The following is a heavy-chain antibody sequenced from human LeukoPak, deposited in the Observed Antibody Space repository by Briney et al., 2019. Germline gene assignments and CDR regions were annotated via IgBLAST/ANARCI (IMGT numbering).Heavy chain of an antibody. CDR2: ISGSGGST. V-gene: IGHV3-23*01. D-gene: IGHD3-10*01. CDR1: GFTFSSYA. J-gene: IGHJ6*02. Sequence: GGSLRLSCAASGFTFSSYAMSWVRQAPGKGLEWVSAISGSGGSTYYADSVRGRFTISRDNSKNTLYLQMNSLRAEDTAVYYCAKSMVRGVMGYYYGMDVWGQGTTVTVSS. CDR3: AKSMVRGVMGYYYGMDV.